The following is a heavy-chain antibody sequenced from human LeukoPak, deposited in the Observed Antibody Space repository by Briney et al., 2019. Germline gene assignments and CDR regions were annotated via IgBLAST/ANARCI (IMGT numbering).Heavy chain of an antibody. CDR2: IYPGDSDT. D-gene: IGHD1-1*01. J-gene: IGHJ4*02. CDR3: ARQQRILNSGIAY. V-gene: IGHV5-51*01. CDR1: GYTFTTYW. Sequence: GESLKISSKASGYTFTTYWIGWVRQMPGKGLEWMGIIYPGDSDTRYSPSFQGQVTISADRSISTTYLQWSSLKASDTAMYYCARQQRILNSGIAYWGQGTLVTVSS.